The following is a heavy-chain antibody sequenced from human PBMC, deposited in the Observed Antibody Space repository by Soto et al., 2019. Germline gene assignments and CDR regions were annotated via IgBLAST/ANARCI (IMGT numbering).Heavy chain of an antibody. Sequence: EVQLVESGGGLVQPGGSLRLSCAASGFSFSSYSMNWVRQAPGKGLEWVSYISSSSSIIYYADSVKGRFTITRDNAEKLLYLQMNSLRAEDTAVYFCGRYPVGYNSGDVSYWGQGTLLTVSS. CDR1: GFSFSSYS. J-gene: IGHJ4*02. CDR3: GRYPVGYNSGDVSY. D-gene: IGHD1-1*01. V-gene: IGHV3-48*01. CDR2: ISSSSSII.